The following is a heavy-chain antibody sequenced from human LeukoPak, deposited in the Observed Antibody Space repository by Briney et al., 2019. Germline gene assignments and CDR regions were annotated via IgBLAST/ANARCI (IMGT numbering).Heavy chain of an antibody. CDR1: GGSFSGYY. CDR3: ARALGNYFDY. J-gene: IGHJ4*02. V-gene: IGHV4-34*01. CDR2: INHSEST. Sequence: SETLSLTCAVYGGSFSGYYWSGIRQPPGKGLEWIGEINHSESTNYNPSLKSRVTISVDTSKNQFSLKLSSVTAADTAVYYCARALGNYFDYWGQGTLVTVSS.